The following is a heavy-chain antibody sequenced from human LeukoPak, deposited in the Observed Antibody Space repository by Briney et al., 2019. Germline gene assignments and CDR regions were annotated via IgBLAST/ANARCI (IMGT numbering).Heavy chain of an antibody. J-gene: IGHJ4*02. CDR2: TYYRSKWYN. D-gene: IGHD5-18*01. V-gene: IGHV6-1*01. CDR1: GDTVSCISAA. Sequence: SQTLSLTGAISGDTVSCISAARHSPRQCPSRGLEWLGRTYYRSKWYNDYEVSVKSRITINPDTSKNQFSLQLNSVTPEDTAIYYCARGYGYYFDYWGQGTLVTVSS. CDR3: ARGYGYYFDY.